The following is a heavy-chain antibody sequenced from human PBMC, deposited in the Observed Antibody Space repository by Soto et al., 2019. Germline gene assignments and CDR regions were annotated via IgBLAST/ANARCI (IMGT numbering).Heavy chain of an antibody. V-gene: IGHV3-30-3*01. Sequence: QVPLVESGGDVVQPGRSLRLSCAASGFTVSAYTMHWVRQAPGKGLEWVAVISSDGNNKYYTDSVKGRFTISRDTPTNTLYLQMNSLRAEDTAVYYCARWEQPLFDYWGQGTLVTVSS. J-gene: IGHJ4*02. CDR3: ARWEQPLFDY. D-gene: IGHD1-26*01. CDR2: ISSDGNNK. CDR1: GFTVSAYT.